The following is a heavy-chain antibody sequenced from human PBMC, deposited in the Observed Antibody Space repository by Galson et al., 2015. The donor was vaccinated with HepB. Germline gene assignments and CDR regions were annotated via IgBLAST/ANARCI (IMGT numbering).Heavy chain of an antibody. J-gene: IGHJ4*02. Sequence: SLRLSCAASGFTFSSYAMHWVRQAPGKGLEWVAVISYDGSNKYYADSVKGRFTISRDNSKNTLYLQMNSLRAEDTAVYYCARDRAGAGLGGVFAYWGQGTLVTVSS. V-gene: IGHV3-30*04. CDR1: GFTFSSYA. D-gene: IGHD6-19*01. CDR2: ISYDGSNK. CDR3: ARDRAGAGLGGVFAY.